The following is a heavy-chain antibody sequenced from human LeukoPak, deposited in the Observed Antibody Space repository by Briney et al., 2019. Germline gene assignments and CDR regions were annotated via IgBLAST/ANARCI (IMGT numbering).Heavy chain of an antibody. Sequence: SETLSLTCTVSGGSISSSNYYWSWIRQPAGKGLEWIGRIYTSGSTNYNPSLKSRVTISVDTSKNQFSLKLSSVTAADTAVYYCARARVPYYYDSSGYFDYWGQGTLVTVS. CDR2: IYTSGST. CDR1: GGSISSSNYY. V-gene: IGHV4-61*02. CDR3: ARARVPYYYDSSGYFDY. J-gene: IGHJ4*02. D-gene: IGHD3-22*01.